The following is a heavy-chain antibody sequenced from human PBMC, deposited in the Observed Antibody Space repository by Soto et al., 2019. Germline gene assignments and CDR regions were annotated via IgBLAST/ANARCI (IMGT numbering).Heavy chain of an antibody. Sequence: GAPVKVSCKASGGTFSSYAISWVRQAPGQGLEWMGGIIPIFGTANYAQKFQGIVTITADESTSTAYMELSSLRSEDTAVYYCARGVRVQTYYFDYWGQGTLVTVSS. J-gene: IGHJ4*02. CDR3: ARGVRVQTYYFDY. CDR1: GGTFSSYA. CDR2: IIPIFGTA. V-gene: IGHV1-69*13. D-gene: IGHD1-1*01.